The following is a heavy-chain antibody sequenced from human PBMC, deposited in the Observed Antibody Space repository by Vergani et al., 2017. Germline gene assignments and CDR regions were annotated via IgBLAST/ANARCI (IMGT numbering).Heavy chain of an antibody. CDR3: ARSPSSDYGDYMGGLWYNWFDP. CDR1: GFTFDDYT. V-gene: IGHV3-43*01. D-gene: IGHD4-17*01. J-gene: IGHJ5*02. Sequence: EVQLVESGGGLVQPGGSLRLSCAASGFTFDDYTMHWVRQAPGKGLEWVSLISWDGGSTYYADSVKGRFTISRDNSKNSLYLQMNSLRTEDTALYYCARSPSSDYGDYMGGLWYNWFDPWGQGTLVTVSS. CDR2: ISWDGGST.